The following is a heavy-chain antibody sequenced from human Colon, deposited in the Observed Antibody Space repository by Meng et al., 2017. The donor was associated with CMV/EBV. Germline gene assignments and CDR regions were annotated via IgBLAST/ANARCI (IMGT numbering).Heavy chain of an antibody. CDR3: ARGLYGSGRHQIDY. CDR2: INHSGST. Sequence: QAHLQQWGAGLLKPSESLSLTCAVYGGSFSCYYWSWIRQPPGKGLEWIGEINHSGSTNYNPSLKSRVTISVDTSKNQFSLKLSSVTAADTAVYYCARGLYGSGRHQIDYWGQGTLVTVSS. CDR1: GGSFSCYY. J-gene: IGHJ4*02. V-gene: IGHV4-34*01. D-gene: IGHD3-10*01.